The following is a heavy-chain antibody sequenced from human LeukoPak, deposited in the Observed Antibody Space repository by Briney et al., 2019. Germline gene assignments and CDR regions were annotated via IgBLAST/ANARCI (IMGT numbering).Heavy chain of an antibody. CDR3: ARGIDTAMVTWEKDYYGSSGYHYFDY. V-gene: IGHV4-61*01. CDR2: IYYSGST. Sequence: SGTLSLTCTVSGGSVSSGSYYWSWIRQPPGKGLEWIGYIYYSGSTNYNPSLKSRVTISVDTSKNQFSLKLSSVTAADTAVYYCARGIDTAMVTWEKDYYGSSGYHYFDYWGQGTLVTVSS. J-gene: IGHJ4*02. CDR1: GGSVSSGSYY. D-gene: IGHD3-22*01.